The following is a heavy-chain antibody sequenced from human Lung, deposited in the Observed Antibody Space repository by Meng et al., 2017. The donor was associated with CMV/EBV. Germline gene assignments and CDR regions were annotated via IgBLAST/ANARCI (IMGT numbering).Heavy chain of an antibody. CDR1: GFIFSDHY. D-gene: IGHD1-26*01. Sequence: GESLKISCAGSGFIFSDHYIDWVRQAPGKGLQWVGRVGNKVSRYSTEFAASVTDRFSFSRDDSENSVYLQMHSLKIEDTAVYYCTKGYSGIDVYAFDVWGPETKVTVSS. V-gene: IGHV3-72*01. J-gene: IGHJ3*01. CDR3: TKGYSGIDVYAFDV. CDR2: VGNKVSRYST.